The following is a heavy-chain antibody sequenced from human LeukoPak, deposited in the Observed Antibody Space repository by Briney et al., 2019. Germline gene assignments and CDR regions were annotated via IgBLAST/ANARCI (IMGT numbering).Heavy chain of an antibody. J-gene: IGHJ4*02. CDR2: INPSTGGT. D-gene: IGHD2-2*02. CDR1: GYTFTGYY. Sequence: ASVKVSCKASGYTFTGYYLHWVRQAPGQGLEWLGWINPSTGGTNYEQKFQDRVIMTRDTSITTAYMEVTGLTSDDTAVYYCARTYTVGDKFDSWGQGTLVTVSS. V-gene: IGHV1-2*02. CDR3: ARTYTVGDKFDS.